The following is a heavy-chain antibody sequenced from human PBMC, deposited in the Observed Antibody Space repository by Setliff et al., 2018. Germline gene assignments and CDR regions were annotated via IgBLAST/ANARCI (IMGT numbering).Heavy chain of an antibody. CDR3: VRAVVIRGSKPLDS. J-gene: IGHJ4*02. Sequence: GGSLRLSCAASGFSISDHYMDWVRQAPGQGLEWVGRTTNKANAGYMEYAASVKDRFIISRDDSKNSLYLQMYSLKSDDTAVYYCVRAVVIRGSKPLDSWGQGTLVTVSS. D-gene: IGHD3-10*01. CDR1: GFSISDHY. CDR2: TTNKANAGYM. V-gene: IGHV3-72*01.